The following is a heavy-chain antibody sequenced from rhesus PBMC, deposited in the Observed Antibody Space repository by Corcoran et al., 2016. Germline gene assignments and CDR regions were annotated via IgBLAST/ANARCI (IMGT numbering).Heavy chain of an antibody. V-gene: IGHV4S10*01. CDR2: IYGSSTST. Sequence: QVQLQESGPGVVKPSETLSLTGAVSGGSISDSYRWSWIRQPPGQGLEWIGSIYGSSTSTNYNPSLKSRVTISKDTSKNQFSLKLTSVTAADTAVYYCAGGAYWGQGALVTVSS. J-gene: IGHJ4*01. CDR1: GGSISDSYR. CDR3: AGGAY.